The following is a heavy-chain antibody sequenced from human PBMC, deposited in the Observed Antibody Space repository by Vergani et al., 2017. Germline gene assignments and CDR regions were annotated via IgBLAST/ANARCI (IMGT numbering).Heavy chain of an antibody. CDR2: IYYSGST. Sequence: QLQLQESGPGLVKPSQTLSLTCTVSGGSISSGGYYWSWIRQHPGKGLEWIGYIYYSGSTYYNPSLKSLVTISVDTSKNQFSLKLSSGTAADTAVYYCASGSSGWYIKKGQFDSFRESWGQGTLVTVSS. V-gene: IGHV4-31*01. CDR3: ASGSSGWYIKKGQFDSFRES. CDR1: GGSISSGGYY. J-gene: IGHJ4*02. D-gene: IGHD6-19*01.